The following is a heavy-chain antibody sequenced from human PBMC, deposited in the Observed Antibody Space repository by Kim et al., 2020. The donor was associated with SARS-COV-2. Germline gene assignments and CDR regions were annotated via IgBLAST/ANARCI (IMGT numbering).Heavy chain of an antibody. V-gene: IGHV4-39*07. J-gene: IGHJ4*02. CDR3: ARGQIEARPGFDY. Sequence: SETLSLTCTVSGGSISSYTHYWGWIRQPPGKGLEWIGRIYYSGSSYYNPSLNSRVSISVDTTKNRISLRLSSVTAADTAVYYCARGQIEARPGFDYWGQGTLVTVSS. D-gene: IGHD6-6*01. CDR1: GGSISSYTHY. CDR2: IYYSGSS.